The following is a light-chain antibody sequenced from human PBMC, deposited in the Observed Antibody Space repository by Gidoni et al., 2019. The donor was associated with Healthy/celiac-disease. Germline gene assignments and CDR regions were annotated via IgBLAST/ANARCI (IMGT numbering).Light chain of an antibody. V-gene: IGLV2-14*01. Sequence: QSALTQPASVSGSPGQSITISCTGTSSDVGGYNYVSWYQQHPGKAPKLMIYEVSNRPSGVPDRFSGSKSGNTASLTISGLQAEDEADYYCSSYTSSSTLHVVFGGGTKLXV. J-gene: IGLJ2*01. CDR1: SSDVGGYNY. CDR2: EVS. CDR3: SSYTSSSTLHVV.